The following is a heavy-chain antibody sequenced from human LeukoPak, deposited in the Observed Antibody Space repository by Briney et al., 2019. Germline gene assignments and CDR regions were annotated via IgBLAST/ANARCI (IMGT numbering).Heavy chain of an antibody. J-gene: IGHJ5*02. Sequence: GASVKVSCMASGYTFINFGMGGVRQAPGQGLEWLGWISAYNGETNYAQKFRGSVTITTDTSTSTAHMEVRSLTSDDTAIYCGARSGDGNWFDPWGQGTLVIVSS. CDR1: GYTFINFG. V-gene: IGHV1-18*01. CDR2: ISAYNGET. CDR3: ARSGDGNWFDP.